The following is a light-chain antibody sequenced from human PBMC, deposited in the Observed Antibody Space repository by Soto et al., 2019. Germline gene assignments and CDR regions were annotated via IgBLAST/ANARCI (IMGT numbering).Light chain of an antibody. CDR3: QPYNMWPPVT. V-gene: IGKV3-15*01. J-gene: IGKJ4*01. CDR2: GAS. CDR1: QTISND. Sequence: EVVMTQSPATVSVSPGEGVTLSCRASQTISNDLAWYQQKPGQAPRLLIYGASTRATGVPARFSGGGSGTEFTLTISSLQSDDFAFYYFQPYNMWPPVTFGGWTKVEIK.